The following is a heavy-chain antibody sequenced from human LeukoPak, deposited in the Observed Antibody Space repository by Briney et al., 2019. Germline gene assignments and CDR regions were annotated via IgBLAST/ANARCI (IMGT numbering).Heavy chain of an antibody. CDR3: ARASFGDPGYMDV. J-gene: IGHJ6*03. V-gene: IGHV4-38-2*02. D-gene: IGHD2/OR15-2a*01. CDR2: IYHNGNT. CDR1: GYSISSGYY. Sequence: SETLSLTCTVSGYSISSGYYWGWIRQPPVKGLEWIGSIYHNGNTFYNPSLKSRVTISVDTSKNQFSLKLSSVTAADTAVYYCARASFGDPGYMDVWGKGTTVTISS.